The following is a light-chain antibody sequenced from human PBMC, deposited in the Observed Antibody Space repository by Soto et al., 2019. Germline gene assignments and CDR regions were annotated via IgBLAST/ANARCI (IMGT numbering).Light chain of an antibody. Sequence: EIVLTQSPGTLSLSPGERATLSCRASQSVRSNYLAWYQRKPGQAPRLLIYGASTRATGIPDRFSGSGSGTDFTLTISRLEPEDFAVYYCQQYGSSPLYTFGQGTKLEIK. J-gene: IGKJ2*01. CDR3: QQYGSSPLYT. V-gene: IGKV3-20*01. CDR1: QSVRSNY. CDR2: GAS.